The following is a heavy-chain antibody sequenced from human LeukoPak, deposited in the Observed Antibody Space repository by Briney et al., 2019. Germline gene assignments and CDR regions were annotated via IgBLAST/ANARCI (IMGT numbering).Heavy chain of an antibody. V-gene: IGHV4-59*08. J-gene: IGHJ4*02. Sequence: PGRSLRLSCAASGFTFSTYGMHWIRQAPGQGPEWIGYGHYSGNTKYNPPLKSRVAISVDTSKNQFSLRLSSVTAADTAVYFCAKWASDNRAFDLWGQGTLVTVSS. D-gene: IGHD2-8*01. CDR2: GHYSGNT. CDR1: GFTFSTYG. CDR3: AKWASDNRAFDL.